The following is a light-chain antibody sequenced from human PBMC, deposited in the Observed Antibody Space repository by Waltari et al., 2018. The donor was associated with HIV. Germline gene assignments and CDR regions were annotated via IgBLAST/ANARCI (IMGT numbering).Light chain of an antibody. V-gene: IGKV2-28*01. CDR2: LGS. Sequence: DILMTQSPLSLSVTPGEPAALSCNSSQSLLHSNGYNYLDWYLQKPGQSPQLLIYLGSNRASGVPDRCSGSGSGTTFTLTISRVEAEDVGIYFCMRTLPTSGITFGQGTRLETK. J-gene: IGKJ5*01. CDR1: QSLLHSNGYNY. CDR3: MRTLPTSGIT.